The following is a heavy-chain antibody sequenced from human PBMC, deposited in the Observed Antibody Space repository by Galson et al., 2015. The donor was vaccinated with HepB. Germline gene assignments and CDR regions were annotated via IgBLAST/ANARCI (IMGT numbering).Heavy chain of an antibody. CDR1: GDRVSSNSAA. V-gene: IGHV6-1*01. CDR2: TYYRSKWYN. D-gene: IGHD6-19*01. J-gene: IGHJ4*02. CDR3: ARGSADGWYFQNSNYFDY. Sequence: CAISGDRVSSNSAAWNWIRQSPSRGLEWLGRTYYRSKWYNDYAVSVKSRITINPDTSKNRFSLQLNSVTPEDTAVYYCARGSADGWYFQNSNYFDYWGQGTLVTVSS.